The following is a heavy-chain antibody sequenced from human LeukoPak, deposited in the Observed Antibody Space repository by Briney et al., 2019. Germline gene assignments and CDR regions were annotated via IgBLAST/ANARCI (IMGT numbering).Heavy chain of an antibody. CDR1: GGSISSSNW. CDR2: IYHSGST. V-gene: IGHV4-4*02. J-gene: IGHJ3*02. CDR3: ARDRLSLGAFDI. D-gene: IGHD3-16*01. Sequence: SETLSLTCAVSGGSISSSNWWSWVRQPPGKGLEWIGEIYHSGSTYYNPSLRSRVTISLDTSKNQFSLNLSSVTVADTAVYYCARDRLSLGAFDIWGPGTTVIVSS.